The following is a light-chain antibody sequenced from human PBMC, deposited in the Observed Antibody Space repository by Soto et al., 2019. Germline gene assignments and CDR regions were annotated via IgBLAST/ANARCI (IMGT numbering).Light chain of an antibody. CDR2: GAS. CDR1: HSVNSH. CDR3: QQYKNWPL. V-gene: IGKV3-15*01. J-gene: IGKJ5*01. Sequence: EIVLTQPPATLSVSPGERVTLSCRTSHSVNSHVAWYQQKPGQAPRLLLYGASTRATGIPVRFSGSGFGTEFTLTISSLQSEDFAVYYCQQYKNWPLFGQGTRLEIK.